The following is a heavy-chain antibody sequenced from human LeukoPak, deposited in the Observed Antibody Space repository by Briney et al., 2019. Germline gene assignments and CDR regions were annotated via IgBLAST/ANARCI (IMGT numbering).Heavy chain of an antibody. Sequence: GASVKVSCKASGYTFTGYYMHWVRQAPGQGLEWMGWINPNSGGTNYAQKFQGRATMTRDTSISTAYMELSRLRSDDTAVYYCARKGRGDTYYYDSSGHADHWGQGTLVTVSS. CDR3: ARKGRGDTYYYDSSGHADH. V-gene: IGHV1-2*02. CDR2: INPNSGGT. D-gene: IGHD3-22*01. CDR1: GYTFTGYY. J-gene: IGHJ4*02.